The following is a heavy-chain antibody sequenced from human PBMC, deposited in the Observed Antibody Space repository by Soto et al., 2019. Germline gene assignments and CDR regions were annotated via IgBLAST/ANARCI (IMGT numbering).Heavy chain of an antibody. J-gene: IGHJ5*02. Sequence: QVQLVQSGAEVTKPGPSVKFSCKASGGTFTSYAISWVRQAPGQGLEGMGGIIPFFGTANYAQKFQGRVTITADKSTSTAYMELSSLRSEDTAVYYCARVGVATSRGWFDPWGQGTLVTVSS. CDR2: IIPFFGTA. CDR1: GGTFTSYA. V-gene: IGHV1-69*06. D-gene: IGHD5-12*01. CDR3: ARVGVATSRGWFDP.